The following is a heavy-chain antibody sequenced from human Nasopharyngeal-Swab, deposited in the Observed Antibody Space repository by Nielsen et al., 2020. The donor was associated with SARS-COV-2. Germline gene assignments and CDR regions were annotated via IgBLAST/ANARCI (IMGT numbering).Heavy chain of an antibody. V-gene: IGHV3-30*03. Sequence: SCAASGFTFSSYGMHWVRQAPGKGLEWVAVISYDGSNKYYADSVKGRFTISRDNSKNTLYLQMNSLRAEDTAVYYCARGSRTGTTFDAFDIWGQGTMVTVSS. CDR2: ISYDGSNK. D-gene: IGHD1-7*01. CDR1: GFTFSSYG. CDR3: ARGSRTGTTFDAFDI. J-gene: IGHJ3*02.